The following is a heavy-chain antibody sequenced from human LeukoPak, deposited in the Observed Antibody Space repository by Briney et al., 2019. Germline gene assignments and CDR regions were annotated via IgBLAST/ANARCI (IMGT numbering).Heavy chain of an antibody. D-gene: IGHD6-13*01. Sequence: ASVKVSCKASGYTFTSYGISWVRQAPGQGLEWMGWISAYNGNTNYAQKLQGRVTMTTDTSTSTAYMELRSLRSDDTAVYYCARDLSSSWYTGSALGYFDYWGQGTLVTVSS. V-gene: IGHV1-18*01. CDR2: ISAYNGNT. J-gene: IGHJ4*02. CDR1: GYTFTSYG. CDR3: ARDLSSSWYTGSALGYFDY.